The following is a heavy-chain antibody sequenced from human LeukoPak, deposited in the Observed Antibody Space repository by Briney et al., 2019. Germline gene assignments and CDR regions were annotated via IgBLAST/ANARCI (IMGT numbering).Heavy chain of an antibody. D-gene: IGHD3-10*01. CDR1: GGSISSYY. CDR3: ARLMDWFDP. CDR2: IYYSGST. Sequence: SETLSLTCTVSGGSISSYYWSWIRQPPGKGLEWIGYIYYSGSTNYNPSLKSRVTISVDTSKNRFSLKLSSVTAADTAVYYCARLMDWFDPWGQGTLVTVSS. V-gene: IGHV4-59*08. J-gene: IGHJ5*02.